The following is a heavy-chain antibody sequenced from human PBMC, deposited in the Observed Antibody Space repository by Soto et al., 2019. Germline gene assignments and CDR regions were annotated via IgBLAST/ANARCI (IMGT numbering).Heavy chain of an antibody. D-gene: IGHD6-13*01. CDR3: ARFYRQQAYGMDV. V-gene: IGHV4-59*08. Sequence: LETLSLTCTVSGGSISSYYWSWIRQPPGKGLEWIGYIYYSGSTNYNPSLKSRVTISVDTSKNQFSLKLSSVTAADTAVYYCARFYRQQAYGMDVWGQGTTVTVSS. CDR1: GGSISSYY. J-gene: IGHJ6*02. CDR2: IYYSGST.